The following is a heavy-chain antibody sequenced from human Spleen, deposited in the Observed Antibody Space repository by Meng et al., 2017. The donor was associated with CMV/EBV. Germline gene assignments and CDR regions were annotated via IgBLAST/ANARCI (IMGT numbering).Heavy chain of an antibody. CDR1: GGSFSGYY. J-gene: IGHJ4*02. D-gene: IGHD6-13*01. V-gene: IGHV4-34*01. CDR2: INHSGST. CDR3: AREVGQQLVFRY. Sequence: QVQLQQWGAVLLKPSGTLSLTCACSGGSFSGYYWSWIRQPPGKGLEWIGEINHSGSTNYTPSLKSRVTISVDTSKNQFSLKLSSVTAADTAVYYCAREVGQQLVFRYWGQGTLVTVSS.